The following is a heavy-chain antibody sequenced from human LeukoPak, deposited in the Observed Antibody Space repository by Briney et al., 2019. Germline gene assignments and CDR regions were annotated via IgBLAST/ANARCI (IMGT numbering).Heavy chain of an antibody. V-gene: IGHV3-23*01. D-gene: IGHD6-19*01. CDR2: ISGSGGST. J-gene: IGHJ4*02. CDR3: ARRNREAGVDY. Sequence: GGSLRLSCAASGFTFSSYAMSWVRQAPGKGLEWVSAISGSGGSTYYADSVKGRFTISRDNSKNTLCLQMNSLRAEDTAVYYCARRNREAGVDYWGQGTLVTVSS. CDR1: GFTFSSYA.